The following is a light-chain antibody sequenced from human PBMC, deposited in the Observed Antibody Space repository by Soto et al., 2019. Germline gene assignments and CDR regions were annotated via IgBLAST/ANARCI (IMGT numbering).Light chain of an antibody. Sequence: EIVLTQSPGTLSLSPGERATLSCRASQSVTSSYLAWYQQKPGQAPRLLIYGASSMATGIPDRFSGSGSGTAFTLTINSLKPEDFAVYYCQQYGSSPRTFGQGTKLEIK. CDR1: QSVTSSY. CDR2: GAS. CDR3: QQYGSSPRT. J-gene: IGKJ2*01. V-gene: IGKV3-20*01.